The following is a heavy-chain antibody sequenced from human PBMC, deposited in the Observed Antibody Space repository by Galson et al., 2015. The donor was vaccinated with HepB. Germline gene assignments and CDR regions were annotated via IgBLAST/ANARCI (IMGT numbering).Heavy chain of an antibody. CDR3: AQAVMGFCNGGPCYWER. CDR2: IYPGDSDT. Sequence: QSGAEVKKPGESLKISCEGSGSSFINYWIAWVRQMPGKGLEWMGIIYPGDSDTRYSPSFQGQVTISADKSISTAYLRWSSLKASDTAIYYCAQAVMGFCNGGPCYWERWGQGTLVTVSS. V-gene: IGHV5-51*01. CDR1: GSSFINYW. D-gene: IGHD2-15*01. J-gene: IGHJ4*02.